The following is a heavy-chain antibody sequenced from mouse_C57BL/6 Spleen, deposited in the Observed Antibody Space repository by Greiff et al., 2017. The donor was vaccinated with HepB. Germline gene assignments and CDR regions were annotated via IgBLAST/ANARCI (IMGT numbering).Heavy chain of an antibody. CDR1: GFTFSSYA. Sequence: EVQVVESGGGLVKPGGSLKLSCAASGFTFSSYAMSWVRQTPEKRLEWVATISDGGSYTYYPDNVKGRFTISRDNAKNNLYLQMSHLKSEDTAMYYCARRRVPNYFDYWGQGTTLTVSS. CDR2: ISDGGSYT. CDR3: ARRRVPNYFDY. D-gene: IGHD2-14*01. V-gene: IGHV5-4*01. J-gene: IGHJ2*01.